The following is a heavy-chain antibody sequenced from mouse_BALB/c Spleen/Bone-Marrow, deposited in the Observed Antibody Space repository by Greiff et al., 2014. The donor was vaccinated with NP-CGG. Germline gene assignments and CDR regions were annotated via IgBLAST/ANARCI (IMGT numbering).Heavy chain of an antibody. CDR3: ASYRYAWYFDV. CDR2: IGPANGNT. V-gene: IGHV14-3*02. Sequence: EVQLQQSGAELVKPGASVKLSCTASGFNIKDTYMHWVKQRPEQGLEWIGRIGPANGNTKYDPKFQGKATITADTSSNTAYLQLSGLTSEDTAVYYCASYRYAWYFDVWGAGTTVTVSS. D-gene: IGHD2-14*01. J-gene: IGHJ1*01. CDR1: GFNIKDTY.